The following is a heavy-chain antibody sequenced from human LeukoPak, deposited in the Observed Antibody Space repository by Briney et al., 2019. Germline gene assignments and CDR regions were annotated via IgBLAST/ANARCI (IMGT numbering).Heavy chain of an antibody. CDR3: AKDIGSFDY. CDR2: ISWNSGSI. CDR1: GFTFDDYA. Sequence: GRSQRLSCAASGFTFDDYAMHWVRQAPGKGLEWVSGISWNSGSIGYADSVKGRFTISRDNAKNSLYLQMNSLRAEDTALYYCAKDIGSFDYWGQGTLVTVSS. V-gene: IGHV3-9*01. J-gene: IGHJ4*02.